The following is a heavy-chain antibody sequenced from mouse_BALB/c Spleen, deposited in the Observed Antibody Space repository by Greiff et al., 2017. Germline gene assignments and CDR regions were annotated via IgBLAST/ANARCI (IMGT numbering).Heavy chain of an antibody. J-gene: IGHJ3*01. CDR3: ARGGSAWFAY. CDR2: INPSSGYT. CDR1: GYTFTSYT. V-gene: IGHV1-4*02. Sequence: QVQLQQSAAELARPGASVKMSCTASGYTFTSYTMHWVKQRPGQGLEWIGYINPSSGYTEYNQKFKDKTTLTADKSSSTAYMQLSSLTSEDSAVYYCARGGSAWFAYWGQGTLVTVSA.